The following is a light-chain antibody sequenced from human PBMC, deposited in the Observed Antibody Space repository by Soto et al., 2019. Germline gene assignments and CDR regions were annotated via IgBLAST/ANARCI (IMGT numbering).Light chain of an antibody. J-gene: IGLJ2*01. CDR1: SSDVGGYNY. CDR3: SSYSGSTTLVL. Sequence: QSVLTQPASVSGSPGQSITISCAGTSSDVGGYNYVSWYQQHPGKAPKLMIYEVSNRPSGVSNRFSGSKSGNTASLTIFGLQAEDEADYYCSSYSGSTTLVLFGGGTKLTVL. CDR2: EVS. V-gene: IGLV2-14*01.